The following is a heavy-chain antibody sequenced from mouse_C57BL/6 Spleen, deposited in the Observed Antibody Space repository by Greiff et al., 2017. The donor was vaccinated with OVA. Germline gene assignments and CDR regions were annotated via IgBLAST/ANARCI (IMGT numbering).Heavy chain of an antibody. CDR3: AKRDYSHCMDY. CDR1: GFSLTSYG. J-gene: IGHJ4*01. CDR2: IWGGGST. V-gene: IGHV2-9*01. D-gene: IGHD2-12*01. Sequence: QVQLKESGPGLVAPSQSLSITCTVSGFSLTSYGVDWVRQPPGKGLEWLGVIWGGGSTNYHSPLMSRPSIIKDNSTIQVYLKMNSRQTDDTAMDYCAKRDYSHCMDYWGQGTSVTVSS.